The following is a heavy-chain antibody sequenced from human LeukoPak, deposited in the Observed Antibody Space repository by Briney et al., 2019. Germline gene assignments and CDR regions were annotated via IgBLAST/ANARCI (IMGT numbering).Heavy chain of an antibody. CDR3: ARERKSSTSMDY. CDR2: IGSSGLII. CDR1: GFNFNNYS. Sequence: GGSLRLSCVASGFNFNNYSLNWVRQAPGKGLEWVSYIGSSGLIIYYADSVKGRLTISRDNAKNTLYLQMNSLRGEDTAVYFCARERKSSTSMDYWGQGTLVTVSS. D-gene: IGHD2-2*01. J-gene: IGHJ4*02. V-gene: IGHV3-48*04.